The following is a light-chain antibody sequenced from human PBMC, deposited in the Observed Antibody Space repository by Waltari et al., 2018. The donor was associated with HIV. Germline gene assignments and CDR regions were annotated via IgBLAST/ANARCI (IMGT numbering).Light chain of an antibody. V-gene: IGLV2-14*01. CDR1: SSDVGGYNY. CDR3: SSYTTTSTWV. CDR2: EVS. Sequence: QSALTQPASVSGSPGQSITISCTGTSSDVGGYNYVSWYQQHPGKAPKVMIYEVSKRPSGVSNRFSGSKSGNTASLTISGLQAEDEADYYCSSYTTTSTWVFGGGTKLTVL. J-gene: IGLJ3*02.